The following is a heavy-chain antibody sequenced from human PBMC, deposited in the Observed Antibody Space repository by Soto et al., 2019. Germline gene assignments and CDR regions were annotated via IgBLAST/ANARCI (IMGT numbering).Heavy chain of an antibody. CDR3: ARKNYYGSGMGLRYYYGMDV. CDR1: GFTFSSYG. J-gene: IGHJ6*02. CDR2: IWYDGSNK. Sequence: PGGSLRLSCAASGFTFSSYGMHWVRQAPGKGLEWVAVIWYDGSNKYYADSEKGRFTNSRDNSKNTLYLQMTSLRAEDTAVYYCARKNYYGSGMGLRYYYGMDVWGQGTRVTVSS. V-gene: IGHV3-33*01. D-gene: IGHD3-10*01.